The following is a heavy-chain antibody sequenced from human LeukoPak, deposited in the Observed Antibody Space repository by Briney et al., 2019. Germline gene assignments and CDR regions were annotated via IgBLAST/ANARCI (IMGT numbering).Heavy chain of an antibody. Sequence: PSETLSLTCTVCGGSISSSSYYWGWIRQPPGKGLEWIGSIYYSGSTYYNPSLKSRVTISVDTSKNQFSLKLSSVTAADTAVYYCARQILYYGSGSSPDWFDPWGQGTLVTVSS. J-gene: IGHJ5*02. CDR3: ARQILYYGSGSSPDWFDP. CDR1: GGSISSSSYY. V-gene: IGHV4-39*01. CDR2: IYYSGST. D-gene: IGHD3-10*01.